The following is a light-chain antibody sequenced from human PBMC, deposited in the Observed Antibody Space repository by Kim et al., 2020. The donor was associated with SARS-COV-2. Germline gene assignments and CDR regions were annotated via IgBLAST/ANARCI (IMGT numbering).Light chain of an antibody. CDR1: QSIGIW. J-gene: IGKJ1*01. CDR2: KAS. Sequence: AAVGETVTITCRASQSIGIWLAWYQQQLGKAPKVLVYKASTSERGVPSRFSGTGSGTEFTLTISSLQPDDFATYHCQQYHSSLWTFGQGTKVDIK. V-gene: IGKV1-5*03. CDR3: QQYHSSLWT.